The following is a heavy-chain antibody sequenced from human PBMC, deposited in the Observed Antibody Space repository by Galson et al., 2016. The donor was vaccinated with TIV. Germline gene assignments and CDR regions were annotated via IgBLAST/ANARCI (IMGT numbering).Heavy chain of an antibody. Sequence: CAISGDSVSSSGTAWIWIRQSPSRGLEWLARTFYRSEWYYDYAPSVKGRINIKPDTSKNQFSLELTSVTPDDTGVYFCARDVGGYNYNLPYNCRRFLDYWGMDPRSASPQ. CDR2: TFYRSEWYY. V-gene: IGHV6-1*01. CDR3: ARDVGGYNYNLPYNCRRFLDY. D-gene: IGHD5-24*01. J-gene: IGHJ4*01. CDR1: GDSVSSSGTA.